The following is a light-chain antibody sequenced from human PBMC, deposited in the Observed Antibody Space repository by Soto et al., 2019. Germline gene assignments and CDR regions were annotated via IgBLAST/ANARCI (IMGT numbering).Light chain of an antibody. CDR2: EVS. CDR1: SSDVGGYNY. Sequence: QSVLTQPASVSGSPGESITISCSGSSSDVGGYNYVSWYQQHPGKAPRLMIFEVSNRPSGVSDRFSGSKSGNTASLTISGLRAEDEADYYCSSYTRDRLVVFGGGTQLTVL. V-gene: IGLV2-14*01. J-gene: IGLJ2*01. CDR3: SSYTRDRLVV.